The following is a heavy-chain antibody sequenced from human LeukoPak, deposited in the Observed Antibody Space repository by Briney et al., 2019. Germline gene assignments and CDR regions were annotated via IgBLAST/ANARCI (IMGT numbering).Heavy chain of an antibody. CDR1: GGSITSGNYY. Sequence: SETLSLTCTVSGGSITSGNYYWTWLRQPAGKGLEWIGRIYTGGSTTYNPSLKSRVTISIDTSKNQFSLKLSSVTAADTAVYYCARGFDYGDYWFDPWGQGTLVTVSS. V-gene: IGHV4-61*02. D-gene: IGHD4-17*01. J-gene: IGHJ5*02. CDR3: ARGFDYGDYWFDP. CDR2: IYTGGST.